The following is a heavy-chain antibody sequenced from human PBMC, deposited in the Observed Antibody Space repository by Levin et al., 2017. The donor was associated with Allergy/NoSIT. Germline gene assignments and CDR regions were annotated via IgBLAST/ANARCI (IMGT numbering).Heavy chain of an antibody. CDR2: ISPYNGNT. V-gene: IGHV1-18*01. J-gene: IGHJ4*02. CDR3: ARDYKYSSSSGFGY. D-gene: IGHD6-6*01. Sequence: AASVKVSCKTSGYTFTSYGINWVRQAPGQGLEWMGWISPYNGNTNYAQKFQGRVTLTTEKSTSTVYMDLRSLRSDETAIYYCARDYKYSSSSGFGYWGQGTLVTVSS. CDR1: GYTFTSYG.